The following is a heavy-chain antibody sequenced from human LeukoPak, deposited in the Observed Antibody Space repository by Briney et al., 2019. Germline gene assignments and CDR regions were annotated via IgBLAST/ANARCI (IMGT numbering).Heavy chain of an antibody. V-gene: IGHV4-34*01. D-gene: IGHD5-18*01. CDR3: ARVGYGCGSAFDI. Sequence: SETLSLTCAVYGGSFSGYYWSWIRQPPGKGLEWIGEINHSGSTNYNPSLKSRVTISVDTSKNQFSLKLSSVTAADTAVYYCARVGYGCGSAFDIWGQGTMVTVSS. CDR1: GGSFSGYY. J-gene: IGHJ3*02. CDR2: INHSGST.